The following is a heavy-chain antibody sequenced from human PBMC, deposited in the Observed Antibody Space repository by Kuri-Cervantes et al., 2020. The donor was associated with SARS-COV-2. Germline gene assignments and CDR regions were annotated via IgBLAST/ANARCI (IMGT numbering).Heavy chain of an antibody. CDR3: ERVLNSDLAYSGGDCHPYFDY. V-gene: IGHV1-18*01. CDR2: XSDXNGNT. J-gene: IGHJ4*02. Sequence: ASVKVSXXASGYXXXSYGISXVRQAPGQGLEWMXXXSDXNGNTXYXQKLQGRVTXXTDTSTSTAYMXXRSLRSDDTAVYSCERVLNSDLAYSGGDCHPYFDYWGQGTLVTVSS. D-gene: IGHD2-21*01. CDR1: GYXXXSYG.